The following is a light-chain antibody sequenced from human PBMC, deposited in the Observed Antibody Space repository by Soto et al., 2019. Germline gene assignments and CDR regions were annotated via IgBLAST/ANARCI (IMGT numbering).Light chain of an antibody. CDR1: QDISNY. Sequence: DIQMTQTQSSLSASVGDRVTITCQASQDISNYLNWYQQKLGKAPKLLIYDASNLETGVPSRFSGSGSGTDFTFTISSLQPEDIATYYCQQYNSYTWTFGQGTKVDVK. V-gene: IGKV1-33*01. CDR3: QQYNSYTWT. J-gene: IGKJ1*01. CDR2: DAS.